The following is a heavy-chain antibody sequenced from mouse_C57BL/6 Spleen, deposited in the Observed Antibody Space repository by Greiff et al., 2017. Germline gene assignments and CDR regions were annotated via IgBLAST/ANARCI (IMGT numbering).Heavy chain of an antibody. V-gene: IGHV3-6*01. Sequence: DVKLQESGPGLVKPSQSLSLTCSVTGYSITSGYYWNWLRQFPGNKLEWMGYISYDGSNNYNPSLKNRISITRDTSKNQFFLKLNSVTTEDTATYYCARVAYYSNSGAYWGQGTLVTVSA. J-gene: IGHJ3*01. D-gene: IGHD2-5*01. CDR3: ARVAYYSNSGAY. CDR1: GYSITSGYY. CDR2: ISYDGSN.